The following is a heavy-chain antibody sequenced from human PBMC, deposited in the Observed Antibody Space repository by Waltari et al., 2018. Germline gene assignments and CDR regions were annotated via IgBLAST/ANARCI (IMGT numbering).Heavy chain of an antibody. CDR1: GFTFSSDA. CDR3: AKVLNNWPDVFDV. CDR2: ISGSGDST. V-gene: IGHV3-23*01. Sequence: EVQVLESGGGLIQPGGSLRLSCTASGFTFSSDAMTWVRQAPGEGLEWVSAISGSGDSTYYADSVRGRFTISGDSSRNTVWLQMSSLRVEDTAAYFCAKVLNNWPDVFDVWGQGTMVTVSS. J-gene: IGHJ3*01.